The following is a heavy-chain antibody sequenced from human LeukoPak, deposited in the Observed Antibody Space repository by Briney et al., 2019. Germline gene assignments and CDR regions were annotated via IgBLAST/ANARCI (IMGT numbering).Heavy chain of an antibody. CDR3: TRDSPMGSF. D-gene: IGHD3-16*01. V-gene: IGHV3-7*01. J-gene: IGHJ4*02. Sequence: GGSLRLSCAASGFTLSTYWISWVRQAPGKGLEWVANIKEDGSERNYVDSVKGRFTISRDNAKNSLYLQTNSLRAEDTAVYYCTRDSPMGSFWGQGTLVTVSS. CDR1: GFTLSTYW. CDR2: IKEDGSER.